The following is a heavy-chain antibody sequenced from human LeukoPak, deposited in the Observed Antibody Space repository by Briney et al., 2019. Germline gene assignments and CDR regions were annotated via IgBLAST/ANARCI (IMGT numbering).Heavy chain of an antibody. Sequence: GGSLRLSCAASGFIFSSYYMSWVRQAPGKGLEWVALINPDGSERYYVDSVKGRFTISRDNARNSLYLQMDSLRDDDTAMYFCTRDLAAVPGPRMDVWGQGTTVTVSS. J-gene: IGHJ6*02. CDR3: TRDLAAVPGPRMDV. V-gene: IGHV3-7*03. D-gene: IGHD6-19*01. CDR2: INPDGSER. CDR1: GFIFSSYY.